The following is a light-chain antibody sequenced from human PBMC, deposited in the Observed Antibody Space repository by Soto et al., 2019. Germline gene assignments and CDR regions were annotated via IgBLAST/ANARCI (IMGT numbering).Light chain of an antibody. J-gene: IGLJ1*01. CDR1: SSDVGGYNY. CDR2: EVS. CDR3: SSYAGSNNYV. V-gene: IGLV2-8*01. Sequence: ALTQPPSASGSPGQSVTISCTGTSSDVGGYNYVSWYQQHPGKAPKLMIYEVSKRPSGVPDRFSGSKSGNTASLTVSGLQAEDEADYYCSSYAGSNNYVFGTG.